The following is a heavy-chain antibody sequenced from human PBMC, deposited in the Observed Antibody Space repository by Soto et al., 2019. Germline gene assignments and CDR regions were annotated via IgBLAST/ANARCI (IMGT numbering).Heavy chain of an antibody. CDR1: GYTFTGYY. CDR2: INPNSGGT. D-gene: IGHD7-27*01. V-gene: IGHV1-2*04. J-gene: IGHJ3*02. Sequence: ASVKVSCKASGYTFTGYYMHWVRQAPGQGLEWMGWINPNSGGTNYAQKFQGWVTMTRDKSISTAYMELSRVRSDDPAGDYGAGSKKGRANWGSGGAFDIRGQGTIVTV. CDR3: AGSKKGRANWGSGGAFDI.